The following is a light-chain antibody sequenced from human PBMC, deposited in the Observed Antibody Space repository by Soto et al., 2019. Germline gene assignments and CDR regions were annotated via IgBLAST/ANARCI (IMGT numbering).Light chain of an antibody. CDR1: QSVSSN. CDR3: QQYNNWRFT. CDR2: GAS. V-gene: IGKV3-15*01. Sequence: EIVMTQSPATLSVSPGERATLSCRASQSVSSNLAWYQQKPGQAPRLLIYGASTRATGIPARFSGSGSGTEFTLTIGSLQSEDVVVYYCQQYNNWRFTFGQGTRLEIK. J-gene: IGKJ5*01.